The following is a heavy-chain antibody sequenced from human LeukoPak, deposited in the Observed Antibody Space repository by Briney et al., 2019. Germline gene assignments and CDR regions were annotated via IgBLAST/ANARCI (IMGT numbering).Heavy chain of an antibody. CDR2: ISSTVSSI. CDR1: GFTFSGYE. J-gene: IGHJ6*02. CDR3: ARKTWGRLDA. Sequence: RPGGSLRLSCAASGFTFSGYEMNWVRQAPGKGLEWVSYISSTVSSIYYADSVKGRFTISRDNAKNSLYLQMNSLRAEDTAVYYCARKTWGRLDAWGQGTTVTVSS. V-gene: IGHV3-48*03. D-gene: IGHD7-27*01.